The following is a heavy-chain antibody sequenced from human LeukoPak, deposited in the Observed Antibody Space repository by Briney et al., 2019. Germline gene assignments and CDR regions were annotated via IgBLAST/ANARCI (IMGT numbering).Heavy chain of an antibody. CDR3: VSFYETY. J-gene: IGHJ4*02. Sequence: GGSLRLSCAASGNYWMHWVRQVPGKGLVWVSHINSDGSWTSYADSVKGRFTIPKDNAKNTVYLQMNSLRAEDTAVYYCVSFYETYWGRGTLVTVSS. CDR2: INSDGSWT. V-gene: IGHV3-74*01. D-gene: IGHD2/OR15-2a*01. CDR1: GNYW.